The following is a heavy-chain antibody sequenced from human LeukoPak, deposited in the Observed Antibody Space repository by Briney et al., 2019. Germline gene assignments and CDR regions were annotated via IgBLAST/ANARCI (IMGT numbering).Heavy chain of an antibody. Sequence: SETLSLTCTVSGGSISSSSYYWGWIRQPPGKGLEWIGSIYYSGSTYYNPSLKSRVTISVDTSKNQFSLKLSSVTAADTAVYYCARVMISSPCFDPWGQGTLVTVSS. CDR3: ARVMISSPCFDP. D-gene: IGHD3-16*01. J-gene: IGHJ5*02. CDR1: GGSISSSSYY. CDR2: IYYSGST. V-gene: IGHV4-39*07.